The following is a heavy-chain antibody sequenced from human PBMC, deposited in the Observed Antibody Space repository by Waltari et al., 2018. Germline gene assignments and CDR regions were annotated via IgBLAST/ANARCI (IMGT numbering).Heavy chain of an antibody. J-gene: IGHJ4*02. CDR3: ATSPIALFGTLY. D-gene: IGHD6-13*01. CDR2: FDPEDGET. Sequence: SMHWVRQAPGKGLEGMGGFDPEDGETIYAQSFQGRVTMTEDTSTDTAYMEVSSLRSEDTAVYYCATSPIALFGTLYWGQGTLVTVSS. V-gene: IGHV1-24*01. CDR1: S.